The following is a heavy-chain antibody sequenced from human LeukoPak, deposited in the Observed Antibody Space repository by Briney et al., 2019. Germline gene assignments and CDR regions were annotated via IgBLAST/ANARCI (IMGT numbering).Heavy chain of an antibody. CDR1: GFTFTSYW. D-gene: IGHD3-22*01. Sequence: GGSLRLSCAASGFTFTSYWMSGVRDAPGKGLEWVANIKQVGSEKYYVDSVKGRFTISRDNAYNSLYLQMNSLRAEDTAVYHCARDLHYYHSSGSNYYFDYWGQGTLVTVSS. CDR2: IKQVGSEK. V-gene: IGHV3-7*03. CDR3: ARDLHYYHSSGSNYYFDY. J-gene: IGHJ4*02.